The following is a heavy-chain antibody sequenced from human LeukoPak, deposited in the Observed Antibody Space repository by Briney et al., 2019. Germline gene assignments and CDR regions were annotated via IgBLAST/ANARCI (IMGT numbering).Heavy chain of an antibody. CDR2: IWYDGSNK. CDR3: AREGKAAGTSGWIDP. J-gene: IGHJ5*02. Sequence: GGSLRLSCAASGFTFSDYAMHWVRQVPGKGLEWVAVIWYDGSNKYHADSVKGRFTISRDNSKNTLYLEMNSLKVEDTAVYYCAREGKAAGTSGWIDPWGQGTLVTVSS. V-gene: IGHV3-33*01. D-gene: IGHD6-13*01. CDR1: GFTFSDYA.